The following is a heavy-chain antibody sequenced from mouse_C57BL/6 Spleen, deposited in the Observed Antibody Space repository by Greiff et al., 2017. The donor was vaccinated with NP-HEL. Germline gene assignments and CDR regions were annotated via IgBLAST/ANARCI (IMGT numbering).Heavy chain of an antibody. CDR2: IRNKANGYTT. D-gene: IGHD2-4*01. CDR3: ARSIYYDYADDPCYAMDY. V-gene: IGHV7-3*01. CDR1: GFTFTDYY. J-gene: IGHJ4*01. Sequence: EVKLVESGGGLVQPGGSLSLSCAASGFTFTDYYMSWVRQPPGKALEWLGFIRNKANGYTTEYSASVKGRFTISRDNYQSILYLQMNALRAEDSATYYCARSIYYDYADDPCYAMDYWGQGTSVTVSS.